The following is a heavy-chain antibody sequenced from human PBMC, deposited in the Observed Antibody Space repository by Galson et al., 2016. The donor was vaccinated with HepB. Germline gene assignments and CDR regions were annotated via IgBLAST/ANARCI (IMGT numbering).Heavy chain of an antibody. CDR3: ARTHFGSQSNDYDF. J-gene: IGHJ4*02. Sequence: PALVKPTQTLTLTCTFSGFSLSSTGAGVGWIRRPPGKALEWLALIYWNDNKRYSPSLKSRLTVTKDTSKNQVVLTMTNMDPVDTGTYYCARTHFGSQSNDYDFWGQGTLVTVSS. V-gene: IGHV2-5*04. CDR2: IYWNDNK. CDR1: GFSLSSTGAG. D-gene: IGHD3-10*01.